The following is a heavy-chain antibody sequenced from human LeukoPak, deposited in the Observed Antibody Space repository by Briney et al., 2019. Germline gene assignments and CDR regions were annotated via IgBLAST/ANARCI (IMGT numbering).Heavy chain of an antibody. CDR1: GFTFSSYW. Sequence: PGGSLRLSCAASGFTFSSYWMSWVRQAPGKGLEWVANIKQDGSEKYYVDSVKGRFTTSRDNAKNSLYLQMNSLRAEDTAVYYCAREGAYDFWSGYYYYYMDVWGKGTTVTVSS. J-gene: IGHJ6*03. CDR3: AREGAYDFWSGYYYYYMDV. V-gene: IGHV3-7*01. D-gene: IGHD3-3*01. CDR2: IKQDGSEK.